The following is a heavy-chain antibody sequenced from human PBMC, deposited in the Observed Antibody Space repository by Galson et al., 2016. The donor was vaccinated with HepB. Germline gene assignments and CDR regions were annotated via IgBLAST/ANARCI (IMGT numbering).Heavy chain of an antibody. Sequence: LRLSCAASGFIFRNYAMNWVRQAPGKGLEWVSGIYKNGGATYYADSVKGRFTISRDNSGDTLYLQMNSLRAEDTAVYHCATSPNNNVWGQGTTVTVSS. V-gene: IGHV3-23*05. CDR3: ATSPNNNV. D-gene: IGHD1/OR15-1a*01. J-gene: IGHJ6*02. CDR1: GFIFRNYA. CDR2: IYKNGGAT.